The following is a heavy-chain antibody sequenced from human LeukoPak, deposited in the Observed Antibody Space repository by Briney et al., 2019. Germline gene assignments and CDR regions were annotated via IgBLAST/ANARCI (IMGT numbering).Heavy chain of an antibody. V-gene: IGHV3-30*04. D-gene: IGHD4-17*01. CDR1: GFTFSTYA. CDR3: ARGTTVTSSLNDY. Sequence: PGGSLRLSCAASGFTFSTYAMHWVRRAPGKGLEWVAVISYDGSNKYYADSVKGRFTNSRDNSKNTLYLQMSSLRAEDTAVYYCARGTTVTSSLNDYWGQGTLVTVSS. J-gene: IGHJ4*02. CDR2: ISYDGSNK.